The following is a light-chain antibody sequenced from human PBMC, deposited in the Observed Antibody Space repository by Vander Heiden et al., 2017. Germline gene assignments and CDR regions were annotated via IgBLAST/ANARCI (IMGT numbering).Light chain of an antibody. CDR2: ENN. J-gene: IGLJ2*01. Sequence: FMLTLPHSVSESPGKTVTIPCTGSSGSIASHCGQWYQQRPGSAPTAVIYENNQRPTGVPDRFSGSVDSSSNSASLTISGLTTEDEADYYCQSYDSSTVVFGGGTKLTVL. V-gene: IGLV6-57*02. CDR1: SGSIASHC. CDR3: QSYDSSTVV.